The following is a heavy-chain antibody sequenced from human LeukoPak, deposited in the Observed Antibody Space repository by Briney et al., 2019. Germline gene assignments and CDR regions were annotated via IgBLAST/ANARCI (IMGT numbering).Heavy chain of an antibody. CDR1: GGSISSSDYY. J-gene: IGHJ6*03. V-gene: IGHV4-39*01. CDR3: ARGRTTYYDFWSGRYYYMDV. Sequence: PSETLSLTCTVSGGSISSSDYYWGWIRQPPGKGLEWIGSIYYSGNTYYNPSLKSRVTISVDTSENQFSLKLSSVTAADTAVYYCARGRTTYYDFWSGRYYYMDVWGKGTTVTVSS. D-gene: IGHD3-3*01. CDR2: IYYSGNT.